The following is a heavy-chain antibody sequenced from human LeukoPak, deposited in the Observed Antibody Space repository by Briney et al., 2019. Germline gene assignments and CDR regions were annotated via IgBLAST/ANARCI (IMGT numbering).Heavy chain of an antibody. Sequence: PGGSLRLSCVASGFTFSGYSMHWVRQAPGKGLEWVSSISSSSSYIYYADSVKGRFTISRDNAKNSLYLQMDSLRAEDTAVYYCARDRLHYGEYEKTFDYWGQGTLVTVSS. J-gene: IGHJ4*02. V-gene: IGHV3-21*01. CDR3: ARDRLHYGEYEKTFDY. CDR2: ISSSSSYI. CDR1: GFTFSGYS. D-gene: IGHD4-17*01.